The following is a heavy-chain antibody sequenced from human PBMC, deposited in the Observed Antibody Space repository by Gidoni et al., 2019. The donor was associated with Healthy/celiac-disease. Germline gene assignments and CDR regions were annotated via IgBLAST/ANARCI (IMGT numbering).Heavy chain of an antibody. V-gene: IGHV4-31*03. CDR2: IYYSGST. CDR1: GGAISRGGYY. CDR3: AREWFGELSYPYYYYYGMDV. J-gene: IGHJ6*02. D-gene: IGHD3-10*01. Sequence: QVQLQESGPGLVKPSQTLSLTCTVPGGAISRGGYYWSWIRQHPGKGLEWIGYIYYSGSTYYNPSLKSRVTISVDTSKNQFSLKLCSVTAADTAVYYCAREWFGELSYPYYYYYGMDVWGQGTTVTVSS.